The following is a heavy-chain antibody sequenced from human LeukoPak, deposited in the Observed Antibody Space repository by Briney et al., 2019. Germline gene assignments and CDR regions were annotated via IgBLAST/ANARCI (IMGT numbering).Heavy chain of an antibody. CDR2: INTDTGNP. Sequence: AASVKVSCKASGYSFTNYAMNWVRQAPGQGLEWMGWINTDTGNPTYAQGFTGRFVFSLDTSVSTAYLQISSLKAEDTALYYCARNQYCSSTNCYGGRGALDFWGQGTLLTVSS. V-gene: IGHV7-4-1*02. CDR3: ARNQYCSSTNCYGGRGALDF. J-gene: IGHJ4*02. D-gene: IGHD2-2*01. CDR1: GYSFTNYA.